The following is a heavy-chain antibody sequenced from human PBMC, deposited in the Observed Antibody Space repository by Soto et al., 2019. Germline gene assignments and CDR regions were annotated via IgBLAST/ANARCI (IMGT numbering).Heavy chain of an antibody. CDR1: GGSISGTTYS. D-gene: IGHD6-13*01. CDR3: ARGQGAAAGQSSFDY. J-gene: IGHJ4*02. CDR2: IYDSGNT. V-gene: IGHV4-30-2*01. Sequence: QLQLQESGSGLVKPSQTLSLTCAVSGGSISGTTYSWSWIRQPPGKGLEWIGYIYDSGNTYYNPSLKSQFSISVDRSKNQFSLKLSSVTAADTAVYYCARGQGAAAGQSSFDYWGQGARVTVSS.